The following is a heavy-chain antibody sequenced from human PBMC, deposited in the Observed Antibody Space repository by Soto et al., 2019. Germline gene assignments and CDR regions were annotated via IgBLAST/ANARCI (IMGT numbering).Heavy chain of an antibody. J-gene: IGHJ6*03. D-gene: IGHD4-17*01. CDR1: GGSFSGYY. Sequence: SETLSLTCAVYGGSFSGYYWSWIRQPPGKGLEWIGEINHSGSTNYNPSLKSRVTISVDTSKNQFSLKLSSVTAADTAVYYCTVTNYYYYMDVWGKGTTVTVSS. V-gene: IGHV4-34*01. CDR3: TVTNYYYYMDV. CDR2: INHSGST.